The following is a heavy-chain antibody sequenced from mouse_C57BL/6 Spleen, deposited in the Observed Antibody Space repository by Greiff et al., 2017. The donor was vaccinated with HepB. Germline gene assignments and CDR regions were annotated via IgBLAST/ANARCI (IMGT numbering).Heavy chain of an antibody. D-gene: IGHD2-5*01. CDR2: INPNNGGT. CDR3: ASDDSNYEYFDV. CDR1: GYTFTDYN. J-gene: IGHJ1*03. Sequence: EVQLQQSGPELVKPGASVKIPCKASGYTFTDYNMDWVKQSHGKSLEWIGDINPNNGGTIYNQKFQGKATLTVDKSSSTAYMELRSLTSEDTAVYYCASDDSNYEYFDVWGTGTTVTVSS. V-gene: IGHV1-18*01.